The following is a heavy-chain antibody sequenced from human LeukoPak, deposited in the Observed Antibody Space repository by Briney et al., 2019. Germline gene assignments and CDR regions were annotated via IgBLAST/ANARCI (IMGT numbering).Heavy chain of an antibody. CDR3: APRGDIEHSYGYGKWFDP. V-gene: IGHV4-34*01. D-gene: IGHD5-18*01. Sequence: SETLSLTCAVYGGSFSRYYWSWIRQSPGKGLEWIAEIDHRGDTNYNPSVKSRVTISVDTSKNQFSLRLSSVTAADTAVYYCAPRGDIEHSYGYGKWFDPWGQGTRVTVSS. CDR2: IDHRGDT. J-gene: IGHJ5*02. CDR1: GGSFSRYY.